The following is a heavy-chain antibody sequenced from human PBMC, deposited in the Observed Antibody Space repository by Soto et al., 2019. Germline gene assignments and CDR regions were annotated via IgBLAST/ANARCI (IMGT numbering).Heavy chain of an antibody. Sequence: EVQLLESGGGLVQPGGSLRLSCAASGFTFSSYAMSWVRQAPGKGLEWVSGINFSGSNTYHADSVKGRFTISRDKTKSTLYLQMNSLRAEDTAVYYCALTRFPWGQGTLVIVSS. V-gene: IGHV3-23*01. CDR2: INFSGSNT. CDR1: GFTFSSYA. D-gene: IGHD3-16*01. CDR3: ALTRFP. J-gene: IGHJ5*02.